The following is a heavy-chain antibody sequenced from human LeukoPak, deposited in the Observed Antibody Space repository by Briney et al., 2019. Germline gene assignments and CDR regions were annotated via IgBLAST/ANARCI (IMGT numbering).Heavy chain of an antibody. CDR1: GGTFSSYA. Sequence: RRASVKVSCKASGGTFSSYAISWVRQAPGQGLEWMGGIIPIFGTANYAQKFQGRVTITADESTSTAYMELSSLRSADTAVYYCASQGSRYCSGGSCYPSRHYYYYYGMDVWGKGTTVTVSS. CDR2: IIPIFGTA. D-gene: IGHD2-15*01. J-gene: IGHJ6*04. V-gene: IGHV1-69*13. CDR3: ASQGSRYCSGGSCYPSRHYYYYYGMDV.